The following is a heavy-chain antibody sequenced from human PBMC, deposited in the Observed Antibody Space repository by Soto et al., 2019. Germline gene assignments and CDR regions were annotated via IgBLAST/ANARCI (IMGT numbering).Heavy chain of an antibody. Sequence: SVKVSCKASGGTFSIYGFSWVRQAPGQGPEWIGGIIPILTTPNYAQKFQCRVTIVADESTTTVYMELSSLKFEDTAVYYCESSVGMAPTGEHEMDVWS. D-gene: IGHD2-8*02. CDR1: GGTFSIYG. J-gene: IGHJ6*03. CDR2: IIPILTTP. CDR3: ESSVGMAPTGEHEMDV. V-gene: IGHV1-69*13.